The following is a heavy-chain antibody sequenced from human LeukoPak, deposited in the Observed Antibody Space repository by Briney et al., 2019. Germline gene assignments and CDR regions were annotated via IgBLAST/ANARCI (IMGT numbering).Heavy chain of an antibody. D-gene: IGHD3-10*02. CDR1: GDTFTSYD. Sequence: ASVKVSCKASGDTFTSYDINWGRQATGQGLEWMGWMNPNSGNTGYAQKFQSRVTMTRNTSISTDYMELSSLRSEDTAVYYCARGFMLPLEAYYYYMAVWGKGTTVTVSS. CDR3: ARGFMLPLEAYYYYMAV. V-gene: IGHV1-8*01. J-gene: IGHJ6*03. CDR2: MNPNSGNT.